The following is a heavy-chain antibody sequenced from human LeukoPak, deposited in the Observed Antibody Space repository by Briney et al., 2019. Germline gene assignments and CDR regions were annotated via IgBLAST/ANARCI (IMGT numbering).Heavy chain of an antibody. D-gene: IGHD3-22*01. CDR1: GFIFSNYA. J-gene: IGHJ5*02. V-gene: IGHV3-23*01. Sequence: QPGGSLRLSCAASGFIFSNYAMSWVRQAPQKGVEWVSSISSSGDCTFYAGSVKGRFTISRDNSKNTLYLQMNSLRAEDTAIYYCAKHRPNYLESNGHYYRRDGDHWGQGTLVTVSS. CDR2: ISSSGDCT. CDR3: AKHRPNYLESNGHYYRRDGDH.